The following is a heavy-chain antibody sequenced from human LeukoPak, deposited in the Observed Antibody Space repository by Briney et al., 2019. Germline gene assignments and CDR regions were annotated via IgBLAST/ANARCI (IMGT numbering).Heavy chain of an antibody. CDR3: ARGNYFGSGSYDY. V-gene: IGHV4-59*01. D-gene: IGHD3-10*01. J-gene: IGHJ4*02. Sequence: SSETLSLTCTVSGGSISTYYWSWIRQPPGKGLEWIGYIYYSGSTNCNPSLKSRVTISLDTSKSQFSLRLSSVTAADTAVYYCARGNYFGSGSYDYWGQGTLVTVSS. CDR1: GGSISTYY. CDR2: IYYSGST.